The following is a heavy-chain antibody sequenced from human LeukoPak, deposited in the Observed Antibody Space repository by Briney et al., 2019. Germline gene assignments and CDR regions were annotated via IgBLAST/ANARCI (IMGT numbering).Heavy chain of an antibody. CDR2: NQNP. CDR3: VTYFVNGGGRGH. Sequence: GSLRLSCVASGFDFSSYGLSWVRQAPGKGLEWIGHNQNPSYNPSLKSRVVISIHTSRNQFSLTLNTVTAADTATYFCVTYFVNGGGRGHWGPGALVTVSS. D-gene: IGHD3-9*01. J-gene: IGHJ4*02. V-gene: IGHV4-59*01. CDR1: GFDFSSYG.